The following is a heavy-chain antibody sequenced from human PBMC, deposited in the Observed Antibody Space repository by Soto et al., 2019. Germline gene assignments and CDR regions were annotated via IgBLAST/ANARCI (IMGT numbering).Heavy chain of an antibody. V-gene: IGHV4-59*01. CDR3: ARDARYCNSGTCFHDAFDI. CDR2: IYYSGVT. D-gene: IGHD2-15*01. J-gene: IGHJ3*02. CDR1: DDSISSYY. Sequence: QVQLQESGPGLVKSSETLSLTCTVSDDSISSYYWSWIRQPPGKGLEWIGYIYYSGVTNYIPSLKSRVTISVDTSKNQFSLKLSSVTAADTAVYYCARDARYCNSGTCFHDAFDIWGQGTMVTVSS.